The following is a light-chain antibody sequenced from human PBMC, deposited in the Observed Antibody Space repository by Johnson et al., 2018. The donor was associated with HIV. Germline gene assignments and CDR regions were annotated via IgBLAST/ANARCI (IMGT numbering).Light chain of an antibody. CDR2: EDT. CDR3: GTWDGSLRAGAV. CDR1: SSNIGNNY. J-gene: IGLJ1*01. V-gene: IGLV1-51*02. Sequence: QSVLTQPPSVSAAPGQKVTISCSGTSSNIGNNYVSWYQQLPGTAPKLLIYEDTRRPSGIPDRFSGSKSDTSATLGITGLQTGDEGDYYCGTWDGSLRAGAVFGTGTKGTVL.